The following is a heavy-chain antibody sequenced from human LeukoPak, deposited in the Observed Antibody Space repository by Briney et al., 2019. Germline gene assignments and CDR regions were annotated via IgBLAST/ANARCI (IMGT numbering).Heavy chain of an antibody. D-gene: IGHD3-3*01. V-gene: IGHV4-61*01. CDR3: ARDPYDFWSGYPYGMDV. CDR2: IYYSGST. Sequence: PSETLSLTCTVSGGSVSSGSYYWSWIRQPPGKGLEWIGYIYYSGSTNYNPSPKSRVTISVDTSKNQFSLKLSSVTAADTAVYYCARDPYDFWSGYPYGMDVWGQGTTVTVSS. CDR1: GGSVSSGSYY. J-gene: IGHJ6*02.